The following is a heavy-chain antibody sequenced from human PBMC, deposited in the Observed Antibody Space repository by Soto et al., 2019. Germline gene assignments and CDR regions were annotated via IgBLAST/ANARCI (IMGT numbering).Heavy chain of an antibody. J-gene: IGHJ4*02. V-gene: IGHV3-33*01. CDR2: IWYDGSNK. Sequence: QVQLVESGGGVVQPGRSLRLSCAASGFTFSSYGMHWVRQAPGKGLEWVAVIWYDGSNKYYEDSVTGRFTISRDNSKNTLYLQMNSLRAEDTAVYYCARDQGEQLPPDYWGQGTLVTVSS. CDR3: ARDQGEQLPPDY. D-gene: IGHD6-6*01. CDR1: GFTFSSYG.